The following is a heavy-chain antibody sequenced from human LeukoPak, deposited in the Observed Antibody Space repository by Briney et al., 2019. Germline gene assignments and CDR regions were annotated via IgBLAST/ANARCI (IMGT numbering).Heavy chain of an antibody. CDR2: IYRGGNT. CDR1: GFIVSSNY. CDR3: ARGFYEFEDSGYYFDF. J-gene: IGHJ4*02. D-gene: IGHD3-22*01. V-gene: IGHV3-66*02. Sequence: GGSLRLSCAASGFIVSSNYMNWVRQGPGKGLEWVSVIYRGGNTFYTDSVRGRFTISRDNSKNILYLQMNSLRPEDEAGYYCARGFYEFEDSGYYFDFWGQGTLVTVSS.